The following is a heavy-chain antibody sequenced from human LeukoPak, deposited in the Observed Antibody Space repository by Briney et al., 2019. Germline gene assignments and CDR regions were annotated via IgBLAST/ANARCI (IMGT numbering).Heavy chain of an antibody. Sequence: PGGSLRLSCAASGFTFSSYSMNWVRQAPGRGLEWVSYISSSSGTIYFADSVKGRFTISRDNAKNSLYLQMNSLRAEDTAVYYCARDHSSGRPAFDYWGQGTLVTVSS. V-gene: IGHV3-48*01. D-gene: IGHD6-19*01. CDR1: GFTFSSYS. J-gene: IGHJ4*02. CDR2: ISSSSGTI. CDR3: ARDHSSGRPAFDY.